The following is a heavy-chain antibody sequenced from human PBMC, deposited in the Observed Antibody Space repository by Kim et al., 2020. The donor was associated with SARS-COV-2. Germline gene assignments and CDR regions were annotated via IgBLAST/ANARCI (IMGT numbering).Heavy chain of an antibody. CDR3: AKGPGENRNRYYYYGMDV. V-gene: IGHV3-33*06. D-gene: IGHD1-1*01. J-gene: IGHJ6*02. CDR2: IWYDGSNK. Sequence: GGSLRLSCAASGFTFSSYGMHWVRQAPGKGLEWVAVIWYDGSNKYYADSVKGRFTISRDNSKNTLYLQMNSLRAEDTAVYYCAKGPGENRNRYYYYGMDVWGQGTTVTVSS. CDR1: GFTFSSYG.